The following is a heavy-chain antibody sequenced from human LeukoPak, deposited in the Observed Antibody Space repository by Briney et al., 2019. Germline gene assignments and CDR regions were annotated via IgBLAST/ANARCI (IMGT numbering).Heavy chain of an antibody. CDR1: GFTFSNYW. V-gene: IGHV3-74*01. J-gene: IGHJ4*02. CDR3: AREWGNSVLPLDY. CDR2: INGDGSIT. D-gene: IGHD3-16*01. Sequence: GGSLRLSCAASGFTFSNYWMHWVRQGPGIGLVWVSRINGDGSITNYADSVKGRFTISRDNAKNTLDLQMNSLRAEDTAVYYCAREWGNSVLPLDYWGQGTLVTVSS.